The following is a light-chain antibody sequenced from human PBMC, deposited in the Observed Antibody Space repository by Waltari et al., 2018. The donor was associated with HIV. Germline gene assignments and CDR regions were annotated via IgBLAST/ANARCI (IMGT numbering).Light chain of an antibody. CDR1: QSVSSSY. J-gene: IGKJ3*01. Sequence: EIVLTQSPGTLSLSPVERATLSCRASQSVSSSYLAWYQQKPGQAPRLLIYSSSNRATGIPDRFSGSGSRTDFTLTISRLEPEDFAVYYCKQGFTFSPGTKVDIK. CDR3: KQGFT. V-gene: IGKV3-20*01. CDR2: SSS.